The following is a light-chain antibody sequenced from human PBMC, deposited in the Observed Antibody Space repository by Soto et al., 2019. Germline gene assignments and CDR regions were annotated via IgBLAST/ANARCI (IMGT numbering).Light chain of an antibody. J-gene: IGKJ5*01. V-gene: IGKV1-5*03. CDR2: KAS. CDR3: QQHNDYPIT. CDR1: PSISDW. Sequence: DIQMTQSPSTLSASVGDRVTITCRASPSISDWLAWYQQKPGKAPYLLIYKASNLERGVPSRFSGSGSGTEFTLTISSLQPDDFATYYCQQHNDYPITFGQGTRLE.